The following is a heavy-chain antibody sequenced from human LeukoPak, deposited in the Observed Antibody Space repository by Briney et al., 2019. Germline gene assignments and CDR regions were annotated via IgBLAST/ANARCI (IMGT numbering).Heavy chain of an antibody. CDR3: ARDTYYYDSSGYEYYFDY. CDR1: GGSFSGYY. J-gene: IGHJ4*02. Sequence: SETLSLTCAVYGGSFSGYYWSWIRQPPGKGLEWIGEINHSGSTNYNPSLKSRVTISVDTSKNQFSLKLSSVTAADTAVNYCARDTYYYDSSGYEYYFDYWGQETLVTVSS. D-gene: IGHD3-22*01. V-gene: IGHV4-34*01. CDR2: INHSGST.